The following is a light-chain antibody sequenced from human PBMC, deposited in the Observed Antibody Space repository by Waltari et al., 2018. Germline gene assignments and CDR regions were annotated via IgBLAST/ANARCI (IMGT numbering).Light chain of an antibody. V-gene: IGLV2-14*01. J-gene: IGLJ2*01. Sequence: QSALTQPASVSGSPGQSITLSCTGSSSDVDYVSWYQQFPGKAPKVLISEVNRRPSGVSNRFSGSKSGSTASLSISGLQPQDEADYYCTSYADIIPVVFGGGTKLTVL. CDR2: EVN. CDR3: TSYADIIPVV. CDR1: SSDVDY.